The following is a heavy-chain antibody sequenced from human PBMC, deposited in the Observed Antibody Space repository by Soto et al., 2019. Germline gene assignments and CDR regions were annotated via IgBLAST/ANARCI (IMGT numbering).Heavy chain of an antibody. Sequence: QVQLQESGPGLVMPSQTLSLTCTVSGGSISRDHYHWTWIRQTPGKGLEWIGYIHYSGSVYYNPSLQSPVTMSVDTSKNLFSLKLSSVTAADTAVYFCVREDDGGDRDYYGLDVWGQGTTVTVSS. V-gene: IGHV4-30-4*01. D-gene: IGHD4-17*01. CDR2: IHYSGSV. CDR3: VREDDGGDRDYYGLDV. J-gene: IGHJ6*02. CDR1: GGSISRDHYH.